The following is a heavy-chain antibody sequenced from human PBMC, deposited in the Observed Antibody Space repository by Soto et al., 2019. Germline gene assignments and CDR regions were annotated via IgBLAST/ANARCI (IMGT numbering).Heavy chain of an antibody. CDR3: ARDPGYSYGPPDY. V-gene: IGHV3-48*02. CDR1: GFTFSSYS. J-gene: IGHJ4*02. Sequence: EVQLVESGGDLVQPGGSLRLSCAASGFTFSSYSMNWVRQAPGKGLEWVSYISSSSSTIFYADSVKGRFTISRDNAKNSLYLQMSSLRDEDTAGYYCARDPGYSYGPPDYWGQGSLVTVSS. CDR2: ISSSSSTI. D-gene: IGHD5-18*01.